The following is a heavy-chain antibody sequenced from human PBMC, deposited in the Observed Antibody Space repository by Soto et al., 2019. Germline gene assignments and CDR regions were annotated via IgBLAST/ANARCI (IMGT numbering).Heavy chain of an antibody. V-gene: IGHV1-3*01. D-gene: IGHD3-10*01. CDR2: INAGNGNT. Sequence: QVQLVQSGAEVKKPGASVKVSCKASGYTFTSYAMHWVRQAPGQRLEWMGWINAGNGNTKYSQKFQGRVTITRDTAASTAYMELSSLRSEDTAVYYCARTVSNTIVRGFIREYYYYMDVWGKGTTVTVSS. J-gene: IGHJ6*03. CDR1: GYTFTSYA. CDR3: ARTVSNTIVRGFIREYYYYMDV.